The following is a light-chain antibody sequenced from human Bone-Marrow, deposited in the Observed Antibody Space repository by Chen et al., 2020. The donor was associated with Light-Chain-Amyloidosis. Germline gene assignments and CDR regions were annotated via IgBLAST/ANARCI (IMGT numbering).Light chain of an antibody. CDR2: EVT. CDR3: SSYTITNPLV. Sequence: QSALTQPASVSGSPGQSITISCTGTSSDVGGDNHVSWYQQHADKAPKLMIYEVTNRPSWVPDRCSGAKSDNTASLTISGLQAEEKADYFCSSYTITNPLVFGSGTRVTVL. J-gene: IGLJ1*01. V-gene: IGLV2-14*01. CDR1: SSDVGGDNH.